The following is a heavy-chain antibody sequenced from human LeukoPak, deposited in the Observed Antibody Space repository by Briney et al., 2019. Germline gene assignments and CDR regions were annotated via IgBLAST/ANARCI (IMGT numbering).Heavy chain of an antibody. J-gene: IGHJ4*02. V-gene: IGHV3-30*01. CDR1: GFTFSSYW. Sequence: GGSLRLSCAASGFTFSSYWMSWVRQAPGKGLEWVAVISYDGSNKYYADSVKGRFTISRDNSKNTLYLQMNSLRAEDTAVYYCAREGNTRVGIFRNGGFDYWGQGTLVTVSS. CDR3: AREGNTRVGIFRNGGFDY. CDR2: ISYDGSNK. D-gene: IGHD1-14*01.